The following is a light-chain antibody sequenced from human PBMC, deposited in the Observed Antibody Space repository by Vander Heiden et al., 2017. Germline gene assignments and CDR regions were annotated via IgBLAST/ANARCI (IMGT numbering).Light chain of an antibody. CDR1: QTGFASDSNSNY. J-gene: IGKJ2*01. V-gene: IGKV4-1*01. CDR2: CAS. Sequence: DVDLTQSLASLVLSLCESATIDCKSSQTGFASDSNSNYLTWFQQKPGQPPKLLIYCASTRECGVPDRFSGSGSATDFTLTISSLRAEDVAAYYCHQSHTAPYTFGQGTKLEI. CDR3: HQSHTAPYT.